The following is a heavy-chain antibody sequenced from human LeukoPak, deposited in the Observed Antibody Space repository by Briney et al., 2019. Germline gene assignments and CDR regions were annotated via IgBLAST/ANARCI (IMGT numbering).Heavy chain of an antibody. J-gene: IGHJ6*02. V-gene: IGHV3-33*01. D-gene: IGHD3-10*01. CDR2: IWYDGSNK. CDR1: GFTFSTYV. CDR3: ARAGYGAGTYYPYYFYGMDV. Sequence: PGGSLRLSCAASGFTFSTYVMHWVRQAPGKGLEWVAVIWYDGSNKHYADSVKGRFTISRDNSKNTLYLQMNSLRAEDTAVYYCARAGYGAGTYYPYYFYGMDVWGQGTTVSVSS.